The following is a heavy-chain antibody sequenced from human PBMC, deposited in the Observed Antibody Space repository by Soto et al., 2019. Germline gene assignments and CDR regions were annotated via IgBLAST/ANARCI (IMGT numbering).Heavy chain of an antibody. CDR3: AKDRYSSSPGHLEY. D-gene: IGHD6-19*01. Sequence: SVKGRFTISRDNFKNTVYLQMYRLRGDDTAVYYCAKDRYSSSPGHLEYWGQGTLVTVSS. V-gene: IGHV3-30*02. J-gene: IGHJ4*02.